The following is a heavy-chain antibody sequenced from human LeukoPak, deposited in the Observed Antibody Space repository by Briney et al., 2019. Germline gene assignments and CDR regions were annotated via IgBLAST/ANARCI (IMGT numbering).Heavy chain of an antibody. V-gene: IGHV4-61*01. CDR1: GGSVSSSTYY. D-gene: IGHD3-10*01. J-gene: IGHJ4*02. Sequence: SETLSLTCTVSGGSVSSSTYYWNWIRQPPGKGLEWIGYIYNSGSTNYNPSLKSRVTTSVDTSKNQFSLKLSSVTAADTAVYYCASNYYGSGSLDYWGQGTLSPSPQ. CDR3: ASNYYGSGSLDY. CDR2: IYNSGST.